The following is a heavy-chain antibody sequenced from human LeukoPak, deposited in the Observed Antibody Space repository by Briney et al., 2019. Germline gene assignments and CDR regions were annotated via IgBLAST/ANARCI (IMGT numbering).Heavy chain of an antibody. D-gene: IGHD1-26*01. CDR1: GYTFTGYY. CDR2: INPNSGGT. Sequence: GASVKVSCKASGYTFTGYYMHWMRQAPGQGLEWMGWINPNSGGTNYARKFQGRVTMTRDTSISTAYMELSRLRSDGMAVYYCARAGSGSYHNGGYFDYWGQGTLVTVSS. J-gene: IGHJ4*02. V-gene: IGHV1-2*02. CDR3: ARAGSGSYHNGGYFDY.